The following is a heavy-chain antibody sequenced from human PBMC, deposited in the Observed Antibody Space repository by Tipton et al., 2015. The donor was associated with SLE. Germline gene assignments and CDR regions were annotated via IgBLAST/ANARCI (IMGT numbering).Heavy chain of an antibody. V-gene: IGHV4-39*07. CDR1: GVSVSSSLYL. Sequence: TLSLTCSVSGVSVSSSLYLWDWIRQPPGKGLEWVGTVYYTGNTFYNPSLKSRVTISVDTSKNQFSLKLSSVTAADTAVYYCARDEYRYDATGYHLLGHFDFWGQGTLVTVSS. D-gene: IGHD3-22*01. J-gene: IGHJ4*02. CDR2: VYYTGNT. CDR3: ARDEYRYDATGYHLLGHFDF.